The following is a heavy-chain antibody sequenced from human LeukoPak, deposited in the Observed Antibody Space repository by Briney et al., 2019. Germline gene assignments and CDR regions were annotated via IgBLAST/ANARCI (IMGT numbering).Heavy chain of an antibody. CDR1: GGSISSSSYY. CDR3: ARPNSDFWSGYTETAFDY. D-gene: IGHD3-3*01. Sequence: SETLSLTCTVSGGSISSSSYYWGWIRQPPGKGLEWIGSIYYSGSTYYNPSLKSRVTISVDTSKNRFSLKLSSVTAADTAVYYCARPNSDFWSGYTETAFDYWGQGTLVTVSS. V-gene: IGHV4-39*07. CDR2: IYYSGST. J-gene: IGHJ4*02.